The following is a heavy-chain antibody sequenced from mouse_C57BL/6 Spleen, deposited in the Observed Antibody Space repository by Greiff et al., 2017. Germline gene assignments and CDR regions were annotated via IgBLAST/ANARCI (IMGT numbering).Heavy chain of an antibody. Sequence: VQLQQPGAELVRPGSPVKLSCKASGYTFTSYWMHWVKQRPIQGLEWIGNIDPSDSETHYNQKFKDKATLTVDKSSSTAYMQLSSLTSEDSAVYYCARHGYGRGFAYWGQGTLVTVSA. D-gene: IGHD2-2*01. CDR1: GYTFTSYW. V-gene: IGHV1-52*01. CDR2: IDPSDSET. CDR3: ARHGYGRGFAY. J-gene: IGHJ3*01.